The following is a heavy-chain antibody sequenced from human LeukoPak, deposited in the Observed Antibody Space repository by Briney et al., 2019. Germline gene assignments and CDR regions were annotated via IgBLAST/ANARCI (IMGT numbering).Heavy chain of an antibody. D-gene: IGHD3-9*01. V-gene: IGHV1-2*02. CDR3: ARVMYYDILTGYYNWFDP. Sequence: GASVKVSCKASGYTFTGYFMQWVRQAPGQGLEWMGWINPDSGGTNYAQKFQGRVTMTRDTSISTAYMELSRLRSDDTAVYYCARVMYYDILTGYYNWFDPWGQGTLVTVSS. J-gene: IGHJ5*02. CDR1: GYTFTGYF. CDR2: INPDSGGT.